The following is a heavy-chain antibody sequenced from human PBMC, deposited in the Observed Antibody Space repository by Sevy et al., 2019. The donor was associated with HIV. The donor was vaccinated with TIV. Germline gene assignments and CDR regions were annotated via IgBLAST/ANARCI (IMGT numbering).Heavy chain of an antibody. D-gene: IGHD6-6*01. J-gene: IGHJ4*02. CDR1: GFTFSDYY. V-gene: IGHV3-11*01. CDR2: ISSSGSTI. Sequence: GRSLRLSCAASGFTFSDYYMSWIRQAPGKGLEWVSYISSSGSTIYYADSVKGRFTISRDNAKNSLYLQMNSLRAEDTAVYYCARDRSIAARLGYYFDYWGQGTLVTVSS. CDR3: ARDRSIAARLGYYFDY.